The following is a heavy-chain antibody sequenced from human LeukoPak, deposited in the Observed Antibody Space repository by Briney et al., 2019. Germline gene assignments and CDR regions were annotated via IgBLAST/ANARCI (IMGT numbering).Heavy chain of an antibody. J-gene: IGHJ5*02. V-gene: IGHV4-34*01. D-gene: IGHD3-22*01. CDR1: GGSFSGYY. Sequence: SETLSLTCAVYGGSFSGYYWSWIRQPPGKGLEWIGEINHSGSTNYNPSLKSRVTLSVDTSNQQISLKLTSVTAADTAVYYCARLNYFDSSGQNWFDPWGQGTLVTVSS. CDR2: INHSGST. CDR3: ARLNYFDSSGQNWFDP.